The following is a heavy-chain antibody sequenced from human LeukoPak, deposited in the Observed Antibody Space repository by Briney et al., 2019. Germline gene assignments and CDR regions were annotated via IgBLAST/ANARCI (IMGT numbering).Heavy chain of an antibody. CDR2: IYYSGST. D-gene: IGHD4-11*01. V-gene: IGHV4-59*01. CDR1: GGSISSYY. J-gene: IGHJ4*02. Sequence: PSETLCLTCTVSGGSISSYYWSWIRQPPGKGLEWIGYIYYSGSTNYNPSLKSRVTISVDTSKNQFSLKLSSVTAADTAVYYCARVDYSGYFDYWGQGTLVTASS. CDR3: ARVDYSGYFDY.